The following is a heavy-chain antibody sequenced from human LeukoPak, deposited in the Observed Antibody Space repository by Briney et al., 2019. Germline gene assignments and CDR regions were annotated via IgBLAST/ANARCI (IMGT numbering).Heavy chain of an antibody. CDR1: GFIFTSYG. V-gene: IGHV3-30*19. J-gene: IGHJ4*02. Sequence: PGGSLRLSCVASGFIFTSYGMHWVRQAPGKGLQWVALISSNGNNERYADSVKGRFSISRDNSKNTMYLRMNSLRAEDTAIYYCTRIKYSTSWSGDYWGQGALVTVSS. CDR3: TRIKYSTSWSGDY. D-gene: IGHD6-13*01. CDR2: ISSNGNNE.